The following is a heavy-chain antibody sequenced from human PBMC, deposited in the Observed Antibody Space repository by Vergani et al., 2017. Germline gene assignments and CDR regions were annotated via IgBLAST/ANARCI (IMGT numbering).Heavy chain of an antibody. CDR2: IVVGSGNT. CDR1: GFTFTSSA. J-gene: IGHJ3*02. CDR3: AAAWIIMVRGVHAFDI. D-gene: IGHD3-10*01. Sequence: QMQLVQSGPEVKKPGTSVKVSCKASGFTFTSSAMQWVRQARGQRLEWIGWIVVGSGNTNYAQKFQERVTITRDMSTSTAYMELSSLRSEDTAVYYCAAAWIIMVRGVHAFDIWGQGTMVTVSS. V-gene: IGHV1-58*02.